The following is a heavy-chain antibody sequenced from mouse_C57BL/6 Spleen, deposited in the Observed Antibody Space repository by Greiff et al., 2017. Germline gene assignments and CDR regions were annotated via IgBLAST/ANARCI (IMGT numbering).Heavy chain of an antibody. CDR2: IYPGDGDT. Sequence: QVQLQQSGAELVKPGASVKISCKASGYAFSSYWMNWVKQRPGKGLEWIGQIYPGDGDTNYNGKFKGKATLTADKSSSTAYMRLSSLTSEDSAVYFCARWGVTTVVAHFDYWGQGTTLTVSS. CDR3: ARWGVTTVVAHFDY. V-gene: IGHV1-80*01. CDR1: GYAFSSYW. D-gene: IGHD1-1*01. J-gene: IGHJ2*01.